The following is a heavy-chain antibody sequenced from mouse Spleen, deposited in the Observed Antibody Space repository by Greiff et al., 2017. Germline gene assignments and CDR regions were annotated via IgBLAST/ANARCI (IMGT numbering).Heavy chain of an antibody. D-gene: IGHD2-2*01. CDR3: ARSNGYHWYFDV. V-gene: IGHV14-3*02. CDR1: GFNIKDTY. Sequence: VQLKESGAELVKPGASVKLSCTASGFNIKDTYMHWVKQRPEQGLEWIGRIDPANGNTKYDPKFQGKATITADTSSNTAYLQLSSLTSEDTAVYYCARSNGYHWYFDVWGAGTTVTVSS. CDR2: IDPANGNT. J-gene: IGHJ1*01.